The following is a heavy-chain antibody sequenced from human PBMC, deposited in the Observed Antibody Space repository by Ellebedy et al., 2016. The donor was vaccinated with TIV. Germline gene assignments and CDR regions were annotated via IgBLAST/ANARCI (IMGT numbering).Heavy chain of an antibody. J-gene: IGHJ4*02. CDR2: VSRGGNT. CDR3: ARGPVRYTQKGGFLDY. V-gene: IGHV3-53*01. CDR1: GFTVSSSY. Sequence: GESLKISCAASGFTVSSSYMTWVRQAPGEGLEWVSVVSRGGNTYYADSVKGRFTISRDNSKNTLSLEMNSLRVDDTAVYFCARGPVRYTQKGGFLDYWGQGTLVTVSS. D-gene: IGHD3-16*01.